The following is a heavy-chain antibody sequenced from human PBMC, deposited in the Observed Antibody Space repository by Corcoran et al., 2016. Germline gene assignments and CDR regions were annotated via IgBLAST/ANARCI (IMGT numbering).Heavy chain of an antibody. V-gene: IGHV1-69*01. Sequence: QVQLVQSGAEVKKPGSSVKVSCKASGGTFSSYAISWVRQAPGQGLEWMGGIIPIFGTANYAQKFQGRVTITADESKSTAYMELSSLRAEDTAVYYCARAYRGYDLWGPRYYYYGMDGWGQGTTVTVSS. D-gene: IGHD5-12*01. CDR2: IIPIFGTA. CDR3: ARAYRGYDLWGPRYYYYGMDG. J-gene: IGHJ6*02. CDR1: GGTFSSYA.